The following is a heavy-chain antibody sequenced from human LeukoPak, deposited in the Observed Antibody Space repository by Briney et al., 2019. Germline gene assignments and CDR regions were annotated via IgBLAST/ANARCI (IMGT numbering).Heavy chain of an antibody. CDR2: ISSNGGST. V-gene: IGHV3-64*01. D-gene: IGHD6-6*01. CDR3: ARVSSLAARGYFDY. CDR1: GFTFSNCA. J-gene: IGHJ4*02. Sequence: GGSLRLSCAASGFTFSNCAMHWVRQAPGKGLEYVSAISSNGGSTYYANSVKGRFTISRDNSKNTLYLQMGSLRAEDMAVYFCARVSSLAARGYFDYWGQGTLVTVSS.